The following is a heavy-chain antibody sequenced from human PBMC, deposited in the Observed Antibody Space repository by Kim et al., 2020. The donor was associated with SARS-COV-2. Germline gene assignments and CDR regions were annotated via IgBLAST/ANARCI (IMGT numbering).Heavy chain of an antibody. CDR2: ISNVGNNI. V-gene: IGHV3-11*01. Sequence: GGSLRLSCAASGFIFSDHYMSWIRQAPGKGLEWISYISNVGNNIYYADSVKGRFSISRDNAKKSLSLQMNNLRVEDTAVYYCARSPRGYSHAFDYWGQGTLVTVSS. CDR1: GFIFSDHY. J-gene: IGHJ4*02. D-gene: IGHD5-18*01. CDR3: ARSPRGYSHAFDY.